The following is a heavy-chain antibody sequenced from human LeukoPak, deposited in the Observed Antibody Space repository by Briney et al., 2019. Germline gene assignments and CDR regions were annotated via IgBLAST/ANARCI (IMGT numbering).Heavy chain of an antibody. J-gene: IGHJ3*02. Sequence: GGSLRLSCTASGFTFSAYAMMWVRQAPGKGPGRVSAIRGGRGSAFYADSVKGRFTISRDNSKYTLFLQMDSLRAEDTAVYYCARDPNGDYIGAFDMWGPGTMVTVSS. D-gene: IGHD4-17*01. V-gene: IGHV3-23*01. CDR2: IRGGRGSA. CDR1: GFTFSAYA. CDR3: ARDPNGDYIGAFDM.